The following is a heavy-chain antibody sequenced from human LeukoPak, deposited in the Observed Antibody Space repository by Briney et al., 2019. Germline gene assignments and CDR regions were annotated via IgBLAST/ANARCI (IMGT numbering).Heavy chain of an antibody. CDR2: ISAYNGNT. D-gene: IGHD3-22*01. CDR1: GGTFSSYA. Sequence: GASVKVTCKASGGTFSSYAISWVRQAPGQGLEWMGWISAYNGNTNYAQKLQGRVTMTTDTSTSTAYMELRSLRSDDTAVYYCARDLLPYYDSSGYYTSDYWGQGTLVTVSS. J-gene: IGHJ4*02. CDR3: ARDLLPYYDSSGYYTSDY. V-gene: IGHV1-18*01.